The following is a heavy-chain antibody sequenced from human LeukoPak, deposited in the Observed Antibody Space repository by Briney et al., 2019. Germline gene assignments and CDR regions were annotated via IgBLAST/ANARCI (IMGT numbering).Heavy chain of an antibody. Sequence: PSETLPLTCTVSGASISSSSYYWGWIRQPPGKGLEWIGSIYYSGNTYYNPSLKSRVTISVDTSKNQFSLKLTSVTAADTAVYYCASCDFWSGYYLDYWGQGALVTVSS. V-gene: IGHV4-39*01. CDR2: IYYSGNT. J-gene: IGHJ4*02. CDR1: GASISSSSYY. D-gene: IGHD3-3*01. CDR3: ASCDFWSGYYLDY.